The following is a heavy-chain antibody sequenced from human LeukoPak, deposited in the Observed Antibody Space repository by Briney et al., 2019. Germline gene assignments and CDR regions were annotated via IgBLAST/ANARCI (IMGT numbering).Heavy chain of an antibody. J-gene: IGHJ5*02. CDR1: GGSISSYY. V-gene: IGHV4-59*01. D-gene: IGHD3-16*01. CDR3: ARSKSSWGKPFDP. CDR2: IYYSGST. Sequence: SETLSLTCTVSGGSISSYYWSWIRQPPGKGLEWIGYIYYSGSTNYNPSLKSRVTISVDTSKNQFSLKPSSVTAADTAVYYCARSKSSWGKPFDPWGQGTLVTVSS.